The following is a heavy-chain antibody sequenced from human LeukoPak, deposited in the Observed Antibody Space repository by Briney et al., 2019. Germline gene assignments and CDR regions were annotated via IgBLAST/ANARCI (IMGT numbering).Heavy chain of an antibody. V-gene: IGHV4-59*01. CDR1: GGSISSYY. J-gene: IGHJ4*02. CDR3: ARAVGDYGDYYFDY. D-gene: IGHD4-17*01. CDR2: IYYSGST. Sequence: SETLSLTCTVSGGSISSYYWSWIRQPPGKGLEWIGYIYYSGSTNYNPSLKSRVTISVDTSKNQSSLKLSSVTAADTAVYYCARAVGDYGDYYFDYWGQGTLVTVSS.